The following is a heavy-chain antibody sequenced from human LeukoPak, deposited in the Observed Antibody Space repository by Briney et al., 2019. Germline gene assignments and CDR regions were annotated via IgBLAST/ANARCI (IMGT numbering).Heavy chain of an antibody. D-gene: IGHD2-2*01. Sequence: GASVKVSCKASGYPFTSYAIHWVRQAPGQRLEWLGWIHAGDDTTKYSQNFQGRVTMTRDTFASTVYMELSSLRSEDTAVYYCARGGKIVVVPAAISWFDPWGQGTLVTVSS. J-gene: IGHJ5*02. CDR2: IHAGDDTT. CDR1: GYPFTSYA. V-gene: IGHV1-3*01. CDR3: ARGGKIVVVPAAISWFDP.